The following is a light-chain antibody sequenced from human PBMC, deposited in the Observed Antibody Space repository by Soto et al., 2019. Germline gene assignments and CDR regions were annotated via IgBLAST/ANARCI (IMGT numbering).Light chain of an antibody. V-gene: IGKV3-20*01. CDR1: QSVSSTK. J-gene: IGKJ5*01. CDR2: GAS. CDR3: QQSGSSPIN. Sequence: EIVLTQSPGTLSLSPGERATLSCRASQSVSSTKLAWHQQKPGQAPRILIYGASSKATGIPDRFSGSGSGTDVTLTISRLEPDDFAVYYCQQSGSSPINFGQGTRLEIK.